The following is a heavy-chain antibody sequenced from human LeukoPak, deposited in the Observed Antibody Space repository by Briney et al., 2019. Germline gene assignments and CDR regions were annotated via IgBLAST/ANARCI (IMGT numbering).Heavy chain of an antibody. D-gene: IGHD6-13*01. CDR3: ARCGPSSSWYRGDNWFDP. CDR2: IKQDGSEK. V-gene: IGHV3-7*01. CDR1: GFTFSSYW. Sequence: PGGSLRLSCAASGFTFSSYWMSWVLQAPGKGLEWVANIKQDGSEKYYVDSVKGRFTISRDNAKNSLYLQMNSLRAEDTAVYYCARCGPSSSWYRGDNWFDPWGQGTLVTVSS. J-gene: IGHJ5*02.